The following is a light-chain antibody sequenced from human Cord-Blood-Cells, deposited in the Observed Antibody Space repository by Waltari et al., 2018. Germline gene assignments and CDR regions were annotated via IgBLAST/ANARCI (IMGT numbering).Light chain of an antibody. CDR1: SSDVGSYNL. V-gene: IGLV2-23*01. CDR2: EGS. CDR3: CSYAGSRRV. J-gene: IGLJ3*02. Sequence: QSALTQPASVSGSPGQSITISCTGTSSDVGSYNLVSWYQQHPGNAPKRLSYEGSKRPSGVSNRFSGSKSGNTASLTISGLQAEDEADYYCCSYAGSRRVFGGGTKLTVL.